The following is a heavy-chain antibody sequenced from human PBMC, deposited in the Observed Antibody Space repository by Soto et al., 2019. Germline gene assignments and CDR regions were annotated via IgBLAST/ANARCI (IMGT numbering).Heavy chain of an antibody. V-gene: IGHV1-69*08. CDR1: GGTFSTYT. CDR2: IIPIIGII. D-gene: IGHD3-22*01. Sequence: QVQLVQSGAEVKKPGSSVKVSCKASGGTFSTYTITWVRQAPGQGLEWMGRIIPIIGIINYAQKFQGRATITADKLTGTATMELTRLRSDDTAVYYCAGDPDSHYNDSHAYSYPWGQGTLVTVSS. J-gene: IGHJ5*02. CDR3: AGDPDSHYNDSHAYSYP.